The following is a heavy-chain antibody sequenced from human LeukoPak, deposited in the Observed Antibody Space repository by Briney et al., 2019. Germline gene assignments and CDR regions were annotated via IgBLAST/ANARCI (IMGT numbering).Heavy chain of an antibody. CDR2: ISSSSSYI. J-gene: IGHJ4*02. V-gene: IGHV3-21*01. D-gene: IGHD6-19*01. CDR1: GFTFSSYS. Sequence: GGSLRLSCAASGFTFSSYSMNWVRQAPGKGLEWVSSISSSSSYIYHAGSVKGRFTVSRDNAKNSLYLQMNSLRDEDTAVYYCARGTNTAVAGFDFWGQGTLVTVSS. CDR3: ARGTNTAVAGFDF.